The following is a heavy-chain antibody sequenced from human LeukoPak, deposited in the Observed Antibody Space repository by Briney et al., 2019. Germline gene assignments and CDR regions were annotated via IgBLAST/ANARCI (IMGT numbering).Heavy chain of an antibody. D-gene: IGHD3-3*01. V-gene: IGHV1-24*01. Sequence: ASVKVSCKVSGYTLTELSMHWVRQAPGKGLEWMGGFDPEDGETIYAQKFQGRVTMTEDTSTDTAYMELSSLRSEDTAVYYCTIRFLDPEHHYYYGMDVWGQGPRSPSP. CDR3: TIRFLDPEHHYYYGMDV. CDR1: GYTLTELS. J-gene: IGHJ6*02. CDR2: FDPEDGET.